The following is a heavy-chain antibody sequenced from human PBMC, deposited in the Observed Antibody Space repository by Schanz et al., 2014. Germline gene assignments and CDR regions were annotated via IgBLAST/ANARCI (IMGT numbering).Heavy chain of an antibody. CDR3: AKDLLYGAPMPLNHLDY. V-gene: IGHV3-33*06. CDR2: IWSDGSTK. D-gene: IGHD2-2*01. J-gene: IGHJ4*02. Sequence: QVQMVESGGGVVQPGRSLRLSCAASGFAFSVYGMHWVRQAPGKGPEWVAVIWSDGSTKYYADSVKGRFTISRDNSKNTLYLHMNTLRSEDTAVYYCAKDLLYGAPMPLNHLDYWGQGTLVTVSS. CDR1: GFAFSVYG.